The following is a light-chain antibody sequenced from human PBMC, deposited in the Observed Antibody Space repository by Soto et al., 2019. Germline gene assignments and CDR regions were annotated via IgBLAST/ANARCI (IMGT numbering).Light chain of an antibody. Sequence: QSVLTQPPSVSAAPGQTVTISCSGSSSNIGNNYVSWYQQFPGAAPKLLIYDSNKRPSGVPERFSASKSVTSATLGIAGLQTGDEADYYCGAWDASLKLYVFGTGTKVTV. V-gene: IGLV1-51*01. CDR3: GAWDASLKLYV. CDR1: SSNIGNNY. J-gene: IGLJ1*01. CDR2: DSN.